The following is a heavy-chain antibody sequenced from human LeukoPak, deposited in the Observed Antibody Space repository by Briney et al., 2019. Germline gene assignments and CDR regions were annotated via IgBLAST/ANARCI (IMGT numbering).Heavy chain of an antibody. CDR1: GFSLSSSGMG. CDR2: IDCDDDK. CDR3: ARQARAGSGAFINY. J-gene: IGHJ4*02. V-gene: IGHV2-70*04. D-gene: IGHD2-15*01. Sequence: SSLALFKPTQTLTLTCNVFGFSLSSSGMGLNWIRHPPGKAMKWLAHIDCDDDKFYSTSLKTRLTISKDNSKNPVVLKMTNMDPVDTATYYCARQARAGSGAFINYWGQGAQVTVSS.